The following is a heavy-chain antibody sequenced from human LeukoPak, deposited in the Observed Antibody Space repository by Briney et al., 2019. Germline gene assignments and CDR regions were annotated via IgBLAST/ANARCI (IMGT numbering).Heavy chain of an antibody. V-gene: IGHV4-61*01. CDR2: IYYSGST. D-gene: IGHD6-13*01. J-gene: IGHJ2*01. CDR3: ARAPLAAAGKDWYFDL. Sequence: PSETLSLTCTVSGGSVSSGSYYWSWIRQPPGKGLEWMGYIYYSGSTNYNPSLKSRDTISVDTSKNQFSLKLSSVTAADTAVYYCARAPLAAAGKDWYFDLWGRGTLVTVSS. CDR1: GGSVSSGSYY.